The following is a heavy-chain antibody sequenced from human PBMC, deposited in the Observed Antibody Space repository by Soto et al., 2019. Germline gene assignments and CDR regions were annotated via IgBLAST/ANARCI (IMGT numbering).Heavy chain of an antibody. CDR3: ARVGGQWLVPGAGYYGMDV. V-gene: IGHV4-4*02. Sequence: QVQLQESGPGLVKPSGTLSLTCAVSGGSISSSNWWSWVRKPPGKGLEWIGEIYHSGSTNYNPSLKSRVTISVDKSKNQFSLKLSSVTAADTAVYYCARVGGQWLVPGAGYYGMDVWGQGTTVTVSS. J-gene: IGHJ6*02. D-gene: IGHD6-19*01. CDR1: GGSISSSNW. CDR2: IYHSGST.